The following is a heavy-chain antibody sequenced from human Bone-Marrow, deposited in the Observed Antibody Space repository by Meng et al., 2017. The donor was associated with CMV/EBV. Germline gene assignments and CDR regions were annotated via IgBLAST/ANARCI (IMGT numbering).Heavy chain of an antibody. Sequence: GGSLRLSCAASGFTFDDYAMHWVRQAPGKGLEWVSGISWNSGSIGYADSVKGRFTISRDNAKNSLYLQMNSLRAEDTALYYCAKVSYGPDAFDIWGQGTMVTV. V-gene: IGHV3-9*01. J-gene: IGHJ3*02. CDR1: GFTFDDYA. CDR3: AKVSYGPDAFDI. CDR2: ISWNSGSI. D-gene: IGHD5-18*01.